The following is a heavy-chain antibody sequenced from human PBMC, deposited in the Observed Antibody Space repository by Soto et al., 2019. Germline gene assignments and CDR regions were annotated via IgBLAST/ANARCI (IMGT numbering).Heavy chain of an antibody. Sequence: SETLSLTXTASGGSISSSSYYWGWIRQPPGKGLEWIGSVYYSGSTYYNPSLKSRVTISVDTSKNQFSLKLSSVTAADTAVYYCARRGVFTIFGVVISDYYYYYGMDVWGQGTTVTVSS. V-gene: IGHV4-39*01. CDR3: ARRGVFTIFGVVISDYYYYYGMDV. D-gene: IGHD3-3*01. CDR2: VYYSGST. J-gene: IGHJ6*02. CDR1: GGSISSSSYY.